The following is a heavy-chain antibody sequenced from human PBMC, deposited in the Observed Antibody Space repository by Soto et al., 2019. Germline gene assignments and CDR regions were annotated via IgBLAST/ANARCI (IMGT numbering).Heavy chain of an antibody. D-gene: IGHD3-22*01. CDR3: ERGSCYYYGAFDI. CDR1: GFTFGDYG. Sequence: EEQLVESGGGVVRPGGSLRLSCAVSGFTFGDYGMSWVRQAPGKGLEWVCGIRWNGGSIGYADSVKGRSTISRDSYTDSLYLQMNSLRADDTALYHCERGSCYYYGAFDIWGKGTMASVSS. CDR2: IRWNGGSI. J-gene: IGHJ3*02. V-gene: IGHV3-20*01.